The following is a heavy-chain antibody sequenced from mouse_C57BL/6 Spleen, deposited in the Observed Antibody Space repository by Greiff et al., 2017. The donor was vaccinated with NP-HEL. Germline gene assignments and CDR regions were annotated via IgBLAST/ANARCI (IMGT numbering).Heavy chain of an antibody. Sequence: QVQLQQPGAELVKPGASVKLSCKASGYTFTSYWMQWVKQRPGQGLEWIGEIDPSDSYPNYNQKFKGKATLTVDTSSSTAYMQLSSLTSEDSAVYYCARRSYYYGSHFDYWGQGTTLTVSS. CDR2: IDPSDSYP. D-gene: IGHD1-1*01. V-gene: IGHV1-50*01. J-gene: IGHJ2*01. CDR3: ARRSYYYGSHFDY. CDR1: GYTFTSYW.